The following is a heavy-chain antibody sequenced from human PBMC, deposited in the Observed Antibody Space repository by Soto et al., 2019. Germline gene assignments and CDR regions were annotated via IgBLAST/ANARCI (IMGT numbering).Heavy chain of an antibody. D-gene: IGHD5-12*01. CDR3: AKEKNGFEK. CDR2: ISSGGST. V-gene: IGHV3-23*01. Sequence: EVQLLESGGGLVQPGGSLRLSCVASAFTFSGYGISWVRQAPGKGLEWVSAISSGGSTFYVESVKGRFTISRDNYKNTLYLQMNSLRAEDTAVYYCAKEKNGFEKWGQGTLVTVSS. J-gene: IGHJ4*02. CDR1: AFTFSGYG.